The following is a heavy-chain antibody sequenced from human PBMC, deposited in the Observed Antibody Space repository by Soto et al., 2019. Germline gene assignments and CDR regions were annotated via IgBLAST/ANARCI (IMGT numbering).Heavy chain of an antibody. CDR2: ISSRSSYI. CDR3: ERDLKLQVWVNYLDF. Sequence: GGSLRLSCVGSGFTLSNYSMNWVRQAPGKGLEWVSSISSRSSYIYYADSVKGRFTISRDNAKNSLYLQMNSLRAEDTAVYYCERDLKLQVWVNYLDFWGQGALVTVSS. CDR1: GFTLSNYS. V-gene: IGHV3-21*06. J-gene: IGHJ4*02. D-gene: IGHD1-1*01.